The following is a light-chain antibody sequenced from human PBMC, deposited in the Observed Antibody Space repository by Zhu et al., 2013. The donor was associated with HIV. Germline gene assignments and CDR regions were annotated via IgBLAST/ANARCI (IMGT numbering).Light chain of an antibody. J-gene: IGKJ2*01. CDR2: GAS. CDR1: QSVSSN. V-gene: IGKV3-15*01. CDR3: QEFASYGAYT. Sequence: EIVMTQSPATLSVSPGERATLSCRASQSVSSNLAWYQQKPGQAPRLLIYGASTRATGIPARFSGSGSGTDFTLTISGLQPDDFATYYCQEFASYGAYTFGQGTKLEIK.